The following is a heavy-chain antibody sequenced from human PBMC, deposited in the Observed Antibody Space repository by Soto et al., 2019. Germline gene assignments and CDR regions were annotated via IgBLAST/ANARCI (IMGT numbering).Heavy chain of an antibody. CDR3: CWCGSINYYFNQ. CDR1: GLKFSDAW. V-gene: IGHV3-15*01. CDR2: MKSKGSGGTT. J-gene: IGHJ4*02. Sequence: EVQLVESGGDLVKPGGSLRLSCTASGLKFSDAWMSWVRQVPGKGLEWVGRMKSKGSGGTTDYAAPVKGRFTISRDDSKNTVYLQMNSLEIEGSAMYYCCWCGSINYYFNQWGQGTLVTVSS. D-gene: IGHD2-8*01.